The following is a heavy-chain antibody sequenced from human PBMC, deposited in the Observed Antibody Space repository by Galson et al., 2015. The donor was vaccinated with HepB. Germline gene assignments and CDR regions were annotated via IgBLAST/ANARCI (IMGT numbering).Heavy chain of an antibody. J-gene: IGHJ4*02. CDR1: GFTFSSYG. D-gene: IGHD3-10*01. CDR2: IWYDGSNK. CDR3: ARAFYGSGNWGY. Sequence: SLRLSCAASGFTFSSYGMHWVRQAPGKGLEWVAVIWYDGSNKYYADSVKGRFTISRDNSKNTLYLQMNSLRAEDTAVYYCARAFYGSGNWGYWGQGTLVTVSS. V-gene: IGHV3-33*01.